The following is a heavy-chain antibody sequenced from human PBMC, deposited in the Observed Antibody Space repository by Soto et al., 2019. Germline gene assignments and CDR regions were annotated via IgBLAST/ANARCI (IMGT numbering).Heavy chain of an antibody. CDR3: ARDRGGLYYYGMDV. V-gene: IGHV3-48*04. J-gene: IGHJ6*02. CDR1: GFTFSSYS. D-gene: IGHD3-10*01. CDR2: ISSSSTI. Sequence: GGSLRLSCAASGFTFSSYSMNWVRQAPGKGLEWVSYISSSSTIYYADSVKGRFTISRDNAKNSLYLQMNSLRAEDTAVYYCARDRGGLYYYGMDVWGQGTTVTVSS.